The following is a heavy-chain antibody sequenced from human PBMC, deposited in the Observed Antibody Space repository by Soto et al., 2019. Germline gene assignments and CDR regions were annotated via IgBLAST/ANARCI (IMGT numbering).Heavy chain of an antibody. CDR3: GRGHTTPGYAS. J-gene: IGHJ5*02. D-gene: IGHD2-2*01. V-gene: IGHV4-34*01. CDR1: GASLRGYY. CDR2: IHHSGST. Sequence: PSGTLSLTCSVYGASLRGYYWGGIRQYLGKGLEWIGEIHHSGSTHYNPSLKSRLTFSIDESQSQFYMMLTSLTAAETVQYFCGRGHTTPGYASWGKGSLVTVSP.